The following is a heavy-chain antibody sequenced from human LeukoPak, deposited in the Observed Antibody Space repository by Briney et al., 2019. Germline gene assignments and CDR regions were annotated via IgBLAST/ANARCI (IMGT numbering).Heavy chain of an antibody. D-gene: IGHD3-16*02. CDR2: ISGSGSTT. CDR3: AKAYDYVSGSYRSAFDS. CDR1: GFTFSSYG. Sequence: GGTLRLSCAASGFTFSSYGMHWVRQAPGKGLEWVSGISGSGSTTKYADSVKGRFTISRDNSKNTVYLQMNSLRAEDTAVYYCAKAYDYVSGSYRSAFDSWGQGTPVTVSS. J-gene: IGHJ4*02. V-gene: IGHV3-23*01.